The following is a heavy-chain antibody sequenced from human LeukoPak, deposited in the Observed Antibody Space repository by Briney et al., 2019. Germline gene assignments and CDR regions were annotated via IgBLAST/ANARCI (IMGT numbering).Heavy chain of an antibody. CDR1: GGTFSSYA. Sequence: ASVKVSCKASGGTFSSYAISWVRQAPGQGLEWMGRIIPIFGTANYAQKFQGRVTITTDESTSTVYMELSSLRSEDTAVYYCAREGRNWFDPWGQGTLVTVSS. J-gene: IGHJ5*02. V-gene: IGHV1-69*05. CDR2: IIPIFGTA. CDR3: AREGRNWFDP.